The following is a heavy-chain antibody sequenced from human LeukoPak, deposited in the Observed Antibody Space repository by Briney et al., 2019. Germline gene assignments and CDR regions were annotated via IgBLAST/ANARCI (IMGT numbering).Heavy chain of an antibody. J-gene: IGHJ4*02. CDR1: GGSISSGDYY. V-gene: IGHV4-30-4*01. CDR2: IYYSGST. Sequence: SETLSLTCTVPGGSISSGDYYWSWIRQPPGKGLEWIGYIYYSGSTCYNPSLKSRVTISVDTSKNQFSLKLSSVTAADTAVYYCARWAVTVYSGSCLDYWGQGTLVTVSS. CDR3: ARWAVTVYSGSCLDY. D-gene: IGHD1-26*01.